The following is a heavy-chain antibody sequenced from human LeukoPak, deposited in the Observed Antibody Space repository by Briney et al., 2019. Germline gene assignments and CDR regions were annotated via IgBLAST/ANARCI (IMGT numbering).Heavy chain of an antibody. Sequence: GRSLRLSCAASGFTFSSYGMHWVRQAPGKGLEWVAVISYDGSNKYYADSVKGRFTISRDNSKNTLYLQMNSLRAEDTAVYYCAKGGQDYGDQPGWFDPWGQGNLVNVS. CDR3: AKGGQDYGDQPGWFDP. V-gene: IGHV3-30*18. J-gene: IGHJ5*02. D-gene: IGHD4-17*01. CDR2: ISYDGSNK. CDR1: GFTFSSYG.